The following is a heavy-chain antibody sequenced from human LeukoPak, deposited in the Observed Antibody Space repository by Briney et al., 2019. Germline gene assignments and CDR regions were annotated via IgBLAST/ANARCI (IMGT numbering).Heavy chain of an antibody. Sequence: PSETLSLTCTVSGYSISSGYYWGWIRQPPGKGLEWIGSIYHSGSTYYNPSLKSRVTISVDTSKNQFSLKLSSVTAADTAVYYCARQKYSSSWYAFDIWGQGTMVTVSS. D-gene: IGHD6-13*01. CDR2: IYHSGST. J-gene: IGHJ3*02. CDR3: ARQKYSSSWYAFDI. V-gene: IGHV4-38-2*02. CDR1: GYSISSGYY.